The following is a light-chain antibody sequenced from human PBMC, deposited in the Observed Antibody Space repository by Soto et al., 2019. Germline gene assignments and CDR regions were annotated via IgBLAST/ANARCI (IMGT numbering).Light chain of an antibody. CDR3: QQSYSTPLT. CDR1: QSISSY. J-gene: IGKJ3*01. CDR2: AAS. Sequence: DIQMTQSPSSLSASVGDRVTITCRASQSISSYLNWYQQKPGKAPKLLTYAASSLQSGVPSRFSGSGYGTDFTLTISSLQPEDFATYYCQQSYSTPLTVGPGTKVDIK. V-gene: IGKV1-39*01.